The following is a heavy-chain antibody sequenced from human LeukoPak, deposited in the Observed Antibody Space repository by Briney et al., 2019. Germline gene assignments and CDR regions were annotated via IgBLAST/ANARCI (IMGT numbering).Heavy chain of an antibody. CDR3: AREFCGDFTLYSSSCPLTSWFDP. CDR1: GYTFTDYF. J-gene: IGHJ5*02. V-gene: IGHV1-2*02. CDR2: INPKSGGT. Sequence: EASVKVSCKASGYTFTDYFMNWVRQAPGQGLEWMGWINPKSGGTVYAQKFQGRVTMTRDMSTSTVYMELSSLRSEDTAVYYCAREFCGDFTLYSSSCPLTSWFDPWGQGTLVTVSS. D-gene: IGHD6-13*01.